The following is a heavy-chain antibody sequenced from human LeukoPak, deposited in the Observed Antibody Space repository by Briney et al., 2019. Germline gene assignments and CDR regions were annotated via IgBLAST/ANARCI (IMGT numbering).Heavy chain of an antibody. Sequence: PSETLSLTCGVSGGSFSSHYWTWIRQPPGKGLEGIGEINPRGSTNYNPSLEGRVTVSADTSRHQLSLSLTSVTAADSAVYFCARGLRQGSAWSWGPKEKSYQYMDVWGTGTTVIVSS. V-gene: IGHV4-34*01. D-gene: IGHD6-19*01. CDR1: GGSFSSHY. CDR3: ARGLRQGSAWSWGPKEKSYQYMDV. CDR2: INPRGST. J-gene: IGHJ6*04.